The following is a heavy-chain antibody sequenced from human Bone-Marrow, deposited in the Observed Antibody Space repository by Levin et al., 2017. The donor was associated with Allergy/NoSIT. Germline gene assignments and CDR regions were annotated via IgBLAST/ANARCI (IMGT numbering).Heavy chain of an antibody. Sequence: QTLSLPCTFSGFSLNTSGVGVGWIRQPPGKALEWLALIYWDDDKRYSPSLRSRLTITKDTSKNQVVLTMTNMDPVDTATYYCAHRITVFGVVTYFAYWGQGTLVTVSS. CDR1: GFSLNTSGVG. CDR2: IYWDDDK. D-gene: IGHD3-3*01. J-gene: IGHJ4*02. CDR3: AHRITVFGVVTYFAY. V-gene: IGHV2-5*02.